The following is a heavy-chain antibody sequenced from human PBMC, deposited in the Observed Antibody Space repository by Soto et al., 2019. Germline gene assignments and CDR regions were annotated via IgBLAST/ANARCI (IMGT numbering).Heavy chain of an antibody. CDR1: GGSISSYY. V-gene: IGHV4-59*01. CDR2: IYYSGRT. J-gene: IGHJ6*03. D-gene: IGHD5-18*01. CDR3: AREGVDTAMDHPPGLATYYYYMDV. Sequence: QVQLQESGPGLVKPSETLSLTCTVSGGSISSYYWSWIRQPPGKGLEWIGYIYYSGRTNYNPSLNGRVTISVDTSKNQFSLKLSSVTAADTAVYYCAREGVDTAMDHPPGLATYYYYMDVWGKGTTVTVSS.